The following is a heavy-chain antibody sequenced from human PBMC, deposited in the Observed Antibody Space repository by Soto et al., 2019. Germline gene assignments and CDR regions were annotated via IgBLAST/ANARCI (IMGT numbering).Heavy chain of an antibody. Sequence: SVKVSCKASGGTFSSYRINWVRQAPGQGLEWVGGIVPIYRTADYAQKFQGRVTITADESARTAYMELSSLRSEDTAVYYCARDSTRIAARPPYNWFDPWGQGTLVTVSS. J-gene: IGHJ5*02. V-gene: IGHV1-69*13. CDR1: GGTFSSYR. CDR2: IVPIYRTA. D-gene: IGHD6-6*01. CDR3: ARDSTRIAARPPYNWFDP.